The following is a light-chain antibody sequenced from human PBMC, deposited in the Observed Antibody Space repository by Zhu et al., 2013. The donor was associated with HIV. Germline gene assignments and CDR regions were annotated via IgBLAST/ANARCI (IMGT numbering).Light chain of an antibody. J-gene: IGLJ3*02. CDR3: GTWDSTLNAWV. CDR1: SSNIGNNY. CDR2: DTN. Sequence: QSVLTQPPSVSAAPGQKVTISCAGSSSNIGNNYVSWYQQFPGTAPKLLIYDTNNRPSGIPDRFSGSKSGTLATLGITGLQTGDEADYYCGTWDSTLNAWVFGGGTKLTVL. V-gene: IGLV1-51*01.